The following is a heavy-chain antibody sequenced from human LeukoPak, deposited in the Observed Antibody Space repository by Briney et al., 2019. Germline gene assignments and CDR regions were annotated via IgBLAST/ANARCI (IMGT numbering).Heavy chain of an antibody. CDR3: TTGVQDIVVVPAAISFDY. J-gene: IGHJ4*02. Sequence: GGSLRLSRAASGFTFSNAWMSWVRQAPGKGLEWVGRIKSKTDGGTTDYAAPVKGRFTISRDDSKNTLYLQMNSLKTEDTAVYYCTTGVQDIVVVPAAISFDYWGQGTLVTVSS. V-gene: IGHV3-15*01. D-gene: IGHD2-2*02. CDR1: GFTFSNAW. CDR2: IKSKTDGGTT.